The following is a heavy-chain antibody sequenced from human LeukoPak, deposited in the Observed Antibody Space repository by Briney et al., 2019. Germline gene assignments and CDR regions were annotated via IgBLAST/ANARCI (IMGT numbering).Heavy chain of an antibody. D-gene: IGHD6-25*01. J-gene: IGHJ5*02. CDR1: GCSISSYY. CDR3: ARGYSSANWFDP. CDR2: IYYSGST. Sequence: SETLSLTCTVSGCSISSYYWSWIRQPPGKGLEWIGYIYYSGSTNYNPSLKSRVTISVDTSKNQFSLKLSSVTAADTAVYYCARGYSSANWFDPWGQGTLVTVSS. V-gene: IGHV4-59*01.